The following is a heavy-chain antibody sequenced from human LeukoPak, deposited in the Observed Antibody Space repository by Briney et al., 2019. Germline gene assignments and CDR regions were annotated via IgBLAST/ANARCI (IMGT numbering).Heavy chain of an antibody. D-gene: IGHD1-26*01. J-gene: IGHJ4*02. CDR1: GYTFTGYY. Sequence: ASVKVSCKASGYTFTGYYMHWVRQAPGQGLEWMGRINPNSGGTNYAQKFQGRVTMTRDTSISTAYMELSRLRSDDTAVYYCARTRGGSYSSFDYWGQGTLVTVSS. CDR2: INPNSGGT. V-gene: IGHV1-2*06. CDR3: ARTRGGSYSSFDY.